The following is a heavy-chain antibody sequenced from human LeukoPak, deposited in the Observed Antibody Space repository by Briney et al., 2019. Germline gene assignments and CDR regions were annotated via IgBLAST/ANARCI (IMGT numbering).Heavy chain of an antibody. Sequence: PSETLSLTCTVSGGSINNSSYYWGWIRQPPGKGLEWIGSLYYSGSTFYNPSLKSRVTISVDTSKNQFSLKLSSVTAADTAVYYCARGDYGDIDYWGQGTLVTVSS. CDR2: LYYSGST. D-gene: IGHD4-17*01. CDR1: GGSINNSSYY. V-gene: IGHV4-39*07. CDR3: ARGDYGDIDY. J-gene: IGHJ4*02.